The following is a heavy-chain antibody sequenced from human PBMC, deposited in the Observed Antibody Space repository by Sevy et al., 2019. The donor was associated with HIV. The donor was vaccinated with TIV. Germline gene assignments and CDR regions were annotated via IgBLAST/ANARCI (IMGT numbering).Heavy chain of an antibody. CDR3: ARGRGITFVI. CDR1: GDSVSSDIGA. Sequence: SQTLSLTCVISGDSVSSDIGAWNWIRQSPSRGLEWLGRTYYRSKWYNEYAVFVKSRMTVNADTSRNQFSLQLNSMTPEDTAMYFCARGRGITFVIWGQGTMVTVSS. V-gene: IGHV6-1*01. CDR2: TYYRSKWYN. D-gene: IGHD3-10*01. J-gene: IGHJ3*02.